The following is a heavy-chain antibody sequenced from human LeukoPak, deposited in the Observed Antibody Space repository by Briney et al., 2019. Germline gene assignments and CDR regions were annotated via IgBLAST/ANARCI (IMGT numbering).Heavy chain of an antibody. V-gene: IGHV1-2*02. J-gene: IGHJ4*02. D-gene: IGHD2-2*01. Sequence: ASVKVSCKASGYTFTGYYMHWVRQAPGQGLEWMGWINPNSGGTNYAQKFQGRVTMTRNTSISTAYMELSRLRSDDTAVYYCARVAPYYCSSTSCLGYWGQGTLVTVSS. CDR1: GYTFTGYY. CDR3: ARVAPYYCSSTSCLGY. CDR2: INPNSGGT.